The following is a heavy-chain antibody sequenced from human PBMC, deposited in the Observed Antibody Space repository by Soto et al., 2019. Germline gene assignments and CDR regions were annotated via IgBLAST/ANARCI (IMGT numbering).Heavy chain of an antibody. J-gene: IGHJ4*02. CDR2: ISDNGGNT. CDR1: GFTFRSVA. CDR3: AKLYWNPRYFDY. D-gene: IGHD1-1*01. V-gene: IGHV3-23*01. Sequence: PGGSLRLSCAASGFTFRSVAMTWVRQAPGKGLEWVSSISDNGGNTDYADSVRGRFTLSRDNSKNTLYLQMNHLKAEDTAVYYCAKLYWNPRYFDYWGQGARVTVSS.